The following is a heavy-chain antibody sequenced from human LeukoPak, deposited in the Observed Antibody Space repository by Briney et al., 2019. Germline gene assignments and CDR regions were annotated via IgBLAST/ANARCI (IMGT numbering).Heavy chain of an antibody. CDR2: IIPIFGTA. D-gene: IGHD4-11*01. CDR1: GGTFSSYA. Sequence: SVKVSFKASGGTFSSYAISWVRQAPGQGLEWMGGIIPIFGTANYAQKFQGRVTVTADESTSTAYMELSSLRSEDTAVYYCAGAVDYSNSFDYWGQGTLVTVSS. CDR3: AGAVDYSNSFDY. V-gene: IGHV1-69*13. J-gene: IGHJ4*02.